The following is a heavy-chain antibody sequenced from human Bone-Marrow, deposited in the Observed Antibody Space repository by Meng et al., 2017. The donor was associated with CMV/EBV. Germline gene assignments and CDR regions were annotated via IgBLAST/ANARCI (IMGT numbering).Heavy chain of an antibody. CDR2: IYSGGST. CDR1: GFTVSSNY. Sequence: GGSLRLSCAASGFTVSSNYMSWVRQAPGKGLEWVSVIYSGGSTYYADSVKGRFTISRDNSKNTLYLQMNSLRAEDTAVYYCAKHIVVVIATHAAFDNWGQGKMV. V-gene: IGHV3-66*04. D-gene: IGHD2-21*01. J-gene: IGHJ3*02. CDR3: AKHIVVVIATHAAFDN.